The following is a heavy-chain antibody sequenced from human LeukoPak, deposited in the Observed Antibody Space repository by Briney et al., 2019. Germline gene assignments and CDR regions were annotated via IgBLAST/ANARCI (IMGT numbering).Heavy chain of an antibody. D-gene: IGHD3-10*01. Sequence: TSETLSLTCTVSGVSISSSSYYWGWIRQPPGKGREWIGSIYYTGSTFYNPSLKSRVTISVDTSKNQFSLKLSSVTAADTAVYYCARAFSGDDAFDIWGQGTMVTVSS. CDR3: ARAFSGDDAFDI. CDR2: IYYTGST. CDR1: GVSISSSSYY. V-gene: IGHV4-39*01. J-gene: IGHJ3*02.